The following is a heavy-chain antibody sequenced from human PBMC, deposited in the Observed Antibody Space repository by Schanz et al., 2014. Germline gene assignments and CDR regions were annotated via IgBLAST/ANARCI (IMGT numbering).Heavy chain of an antibody. V-gene: IGHV3-11*01. CDR3: AKKVPAYNPFDS. Sequence: VQLVDSGGGLVKPGGSLRLSCAASGFTFSDYYMSWIRQAPGKGLEWVSGISGSGASTYYADSVKGRFTISRDNAKNSLYLEMDSLRAEDTAVYFCAKKVPAYNPFDSWGQGTLVTVSS. CDR2: ISGSGAST. D-gene: IGHD1-1*01. CDR1: GFTFSDYY. J-gene: IGHJ4*02.